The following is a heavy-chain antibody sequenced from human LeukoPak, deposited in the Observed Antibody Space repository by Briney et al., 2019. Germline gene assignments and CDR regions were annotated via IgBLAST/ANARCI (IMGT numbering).Heavy chain of an antibody. CDR3: ARDGGINPWYYYMDV. CDR2: IFRTGST. Sequence: SETLSLTCAVSGGSIDSSSYYWGWIRQPPGKGLEWIGSIFRTGSTYYSASLKSRVTISVDTSKNQFSLKLSSVTAADTAVYYCARDGGINPWYYYMDVWGKGTTVTVSS. D-gene: IGHD3-10*01. J-gene: IGHJ6*03. CDR1: GGSIDSSSYY. V-gene: IGHV4-39*07.